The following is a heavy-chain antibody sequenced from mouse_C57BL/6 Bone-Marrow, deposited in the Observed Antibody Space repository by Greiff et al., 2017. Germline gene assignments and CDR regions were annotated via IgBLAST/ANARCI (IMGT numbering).Heavy chain of an antibody. CDR2: ISNLAYSI. D-gene: IGHD1-1*01. V-gene: IGHV5-15*01. CDR1: GFTFSDYG. Sequence: EVQLVESGGGLVQPGGSLKLSCAASGFTFSDYGMAWVRQAPRKGPEWVAFISNLAYSIYYADTVTGRFTISRENAKNTLYLEMSSLRSEDTAMYYCARTTVVGYFDYWGQGTTLTVSS. J-gene: IGHJ2*01. CDR3: ARTTVVGYFDY.